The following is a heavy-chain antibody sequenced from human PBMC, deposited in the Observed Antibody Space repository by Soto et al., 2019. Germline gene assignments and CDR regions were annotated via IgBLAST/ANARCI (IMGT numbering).Heavy chain of an antibody. CDR3: ARVPLRYFDWLLYAFDI. CDR1: GGTFSSYA. J-gene: IGHJ3*02. V-gene: IGHV1-69*13. Sequence: SVKVSCKASGGTFSSYAISWVRQAPGQGLEWMGGIIPIFGTANYAQKFQGRVTITADESTSTAYMELSSLRSEDTAVYYCARVPLRYFDWLLYAFDIWGQGTMVTVSS. CDR2: IIPIFGTA. D-gene: IGHD3-9*01.